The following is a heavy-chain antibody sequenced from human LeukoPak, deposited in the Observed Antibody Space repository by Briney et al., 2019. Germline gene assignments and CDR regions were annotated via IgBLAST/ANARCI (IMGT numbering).Heavy chain of an antibody. CDR3: VRASVDTGGAFDV. CDR2: VTHSDFNKANGDIT. V-gene: IGHV4-59*01. J-gene: IGHJ3*01. CDR1: GASISKDY. Sequence: PSETLSLTCTVSGASISKDYWAWIRQPPEKGLEWIGYVTHSDFNKANGDITNYNPSLESRVTTSPDTPRNQFSLKLTSMTAADTAIYYCVRASVDTGGAFDVWGQGTVVTVSS. D-gene: IGHD2-8*02.